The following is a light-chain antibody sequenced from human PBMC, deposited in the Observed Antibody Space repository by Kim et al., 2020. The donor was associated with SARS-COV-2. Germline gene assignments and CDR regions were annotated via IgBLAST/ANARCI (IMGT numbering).Light chain of an antibody. CDR2: SAS. V-gene: IGKV3-20*01. Sequence: SPGDRASLSCMASRSMSAGYLTWYQQKPGQAPRLLMYSASTRATGIPDRFSGSESGTDFILTINRLEPEDSAISYCHHLSSSPYYTFGQGTKLEI. CDR1: RSMSAGY. CDR3: HHLSSSPYYT. J-gene: IGKJ2*01.